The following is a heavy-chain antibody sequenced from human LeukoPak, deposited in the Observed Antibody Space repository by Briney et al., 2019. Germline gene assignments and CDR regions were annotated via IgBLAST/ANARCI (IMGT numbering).Heavy chain of an antibody. CDR3: ARDGYYDAFDI. V-gene: IGHV3-53*01. Sequence: GGSLRLSCAASGFTFSSYSMNWVRQAPGKGLEWVSVIYSGGSTYYADSVKGRFTISRDNSKNTLYLQMNSLRAEDTAVYYCARDGYYDAFDIWGQGTMVTVSS. CDR2: IYSGGST. CDR1: GFTFSSYS. J-gene: IGHJ3*02. D-gene: IGHD3-22*01.